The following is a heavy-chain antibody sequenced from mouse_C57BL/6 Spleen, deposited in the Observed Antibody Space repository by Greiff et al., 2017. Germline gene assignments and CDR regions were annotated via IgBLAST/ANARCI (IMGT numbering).Heavy chain of an antibody. CDR2: IYPRSGNT. CDR1: GYTFTSYG. D-gene: IGHD2-1*01. J-gene: IGHJ2*01. V-gene: IGHV1-81*01. CDR3: ARGDYGNLDY. Sequence: VQLQQSGAELARPGASVKLSCKASGYTFTSYGISWVKQRTGQGLEWIGEIYPRSGNTYYNEKFKGKATLTADKSSITAYMGLRSLTSEDSAGYCCARGDYGNLDYWGQGTTLTVSS.